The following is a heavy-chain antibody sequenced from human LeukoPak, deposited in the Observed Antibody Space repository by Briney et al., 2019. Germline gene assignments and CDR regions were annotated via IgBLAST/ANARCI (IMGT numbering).Heavy chain of an antibody. CDR3: AREYYYDSSGFDY. Sequence: PSETLSLTCAVYGGSFSGYHWSWIRQPPGKGLEWIGEINHSGSTNYNPSLKSRVTISVDTSKNQFSLKLSSVTAADTAVYYCAREYYYDSSGFDYWGQGTLVTVSS. D-gene: IGHD3-22*01. CDR2: INHSGST. CDR1: GGSFSGYH. V-gene: IGHV4-34*01. J-gene: IGHJ4*02.